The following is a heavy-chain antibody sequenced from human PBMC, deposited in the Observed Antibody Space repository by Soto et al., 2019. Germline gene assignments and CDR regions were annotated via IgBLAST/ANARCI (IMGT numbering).Heavy chain of an antibody. V-gene: IGHV1-24*01. J-gene: IGHJ6*02. CDR2: FDPEDGET. CDR1: GYTLTELS. D-gene: IGHD5-18*01. CDR3: ATDYIWRRGYSYGSPTQRYYYGMDV. Sequence: EASVKVSCKVSGYTLTELSMHWVRQAPGKGLEWMGGFDPEDGETICAQKFQGRVTMTEDTSTDTAYMELSSLRSEDTAVYYCATDYIWRRGYSYGSPTQRYYYGMDVWGQGTTVTVSS.